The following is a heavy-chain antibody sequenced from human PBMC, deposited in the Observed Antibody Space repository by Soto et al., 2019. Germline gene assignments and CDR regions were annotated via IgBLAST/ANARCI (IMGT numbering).Heavy chain of an antibody. Sequence: EVQLLESGGGLVQPGGSLRLSCAASGFTFSSYAMSWVRQAPGKGLEWVSAISGSGGSTYYADSVKGRFTISRDITKNTLYVQVNSLRGEDTAVYYCAKASSDFWSGYYTFPYYYMDVWGKGTTVTVSS. J-gene: IGHJ6*03. CDR2: ISGSGGST. D-gene: IGHD3-3*01. V-gene: IGHV3-23*01. CDR3: AKASSDFWSGYYTFPYYYMDV. CDR1: GFTFSSYA.